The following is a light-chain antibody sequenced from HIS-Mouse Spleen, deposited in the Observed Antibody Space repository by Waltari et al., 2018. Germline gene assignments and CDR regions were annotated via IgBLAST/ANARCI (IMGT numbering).Light chain of an antibody. Sequence: QSVLTQPPSASGTPGQRVTISCSGSSSNIGSNYVYWYQPLPGTAPKLLIYRNNQRPSGVPDRFSGSKSDTSASLAISGLRSEDEADYYCAAWDDSLSGPVFGGGTKLTVL. CDR2: RNN. CDR1: SSNIGSNY. J-gene: IGLJ3*02. CDR3: AAWDDSLSGPV. V-gene: IGLV1-47*01.